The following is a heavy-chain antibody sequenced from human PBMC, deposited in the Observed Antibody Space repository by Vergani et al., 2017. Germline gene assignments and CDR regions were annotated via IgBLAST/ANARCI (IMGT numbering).Heavy chain of an antibody. D-gene: IGHD3-10*01. J-gene: IGHJ4*02. V-gene: IGHV3-7*01. CDR3: ARGFGEIEFGGVNYD. CDR1: GFTFSSFW. Sequence: EVQLVESGGGLVQPGGSLRLSCAASGFTFSSFWMSWVRQAPGKGLEWVANIKQDGSEKYYVDSVKGRFTISRDNAKNSLYLQMNSLRAEDTAVYYCARGFGEIEFGGVNYDWGEGALVTVSS. CDR2: IKQDGSEK.